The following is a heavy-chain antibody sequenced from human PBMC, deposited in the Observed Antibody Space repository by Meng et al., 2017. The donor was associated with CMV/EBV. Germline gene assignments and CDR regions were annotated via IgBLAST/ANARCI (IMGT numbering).Heavy chain of an antibody. D-gene: IGHD2-2*02. V-gene: IGHV3-30*04. CDR2: ISYDGSNK. J-gene: IGHJ6*02. CDR1: GFTFSSYA. CDR3: ARDSVAGLYCSSTSCYRSAYYYYGMDV. Sequence: GGSLRLSCAASGFTFSSYAMHWVHQAPGKGLEWVAVISYDGSNKYYADSVKGRFTISRDNSKNTLYLQMNSLRAEDTAVYYCARDSVAGLYCSSTSCYRSAYYYYGMDVWGQGTTVTVSS.